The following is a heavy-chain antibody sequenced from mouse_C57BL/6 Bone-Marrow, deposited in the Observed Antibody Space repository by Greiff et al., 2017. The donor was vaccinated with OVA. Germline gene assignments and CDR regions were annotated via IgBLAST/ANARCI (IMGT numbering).Heavy chain of an antibody. CDR3: ARDWDYFDY. J-gene: IGHJ2*01. CDR2: IDPSDSYT. D-gene: IGHD4-1*01. V-gene: IGHV1-50*01. CDR1: GYTFTSYW. Sequence: QVQLQQPGAELVKPGASVKLSCKASGYTFTSYWMQWVKQRPGQGLEWIGEIDPSDSYTNYNQKFKGKATLTVDTSTSTAYMQLSSLTSEDSAVYYGARDWDYFDYCGQGTTLTVSS.